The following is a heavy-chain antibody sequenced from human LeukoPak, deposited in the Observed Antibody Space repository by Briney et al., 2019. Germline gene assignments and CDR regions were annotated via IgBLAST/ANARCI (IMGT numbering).Heavy chain of an antibody. D-gene: IGHD6-19*01. J-gene: IGHJ4*02. CDR3: AKDWSYSGWSYYFDY. Sequence: GGSLRLSCAASEFSVGSNYMTWVRQAPGKGLEWVSLIYSGGSTYYADSVKGRFTISRDNSKHTLYLQINSLRAEDTAVYYCAKDWSYSGWSYYFDYWGQGTLVTVSS. CDR1: EFSVGSNY. CDR2: IYSGGST. V-gene: IGHV3-66*01.